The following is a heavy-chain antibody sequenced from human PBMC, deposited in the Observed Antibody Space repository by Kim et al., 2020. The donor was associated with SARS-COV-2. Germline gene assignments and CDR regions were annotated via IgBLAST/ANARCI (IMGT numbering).Heavy chain of an antibody. CDR3: AKERARLLWFGELLGDFDY. J-gene: IGHJ4*02. CDR1: GFTFSSYG. V-gene: IGHV3-30*18. Sequence: GGSLRLSCAASGFTFSSYGMHWVRQAPGKGLEWVAVILDDGSKKYYADSVKGRFTISRDNSKNTLYLQMNSLRAEDTAVYYCAKERARLLWFGELLGDFDYWGQGILVTVSS. D-gene: IGHD3-10*01. CDR2: ILDDGSKK.